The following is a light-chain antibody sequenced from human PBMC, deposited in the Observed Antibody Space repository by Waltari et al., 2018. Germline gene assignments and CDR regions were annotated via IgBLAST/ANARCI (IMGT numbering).Light chain of an antibody. V-gene: IGKV2-30*02. CDR2: KAF. CDR3: MQGTHWPYT. Sequence: DVVLTQSPLSLPVTPGQPASISCWSSQSLVHSDGNTYLYWFQHRPGQPQGRLIYKAFNRDGGVPDRFGGSGSGTDFTLKISRVEAEDVGVYYCMQGTHWPYTFGQGTNLE. CDR1: QSLVHSDGNTY. J-gene: IGKJ2*01.